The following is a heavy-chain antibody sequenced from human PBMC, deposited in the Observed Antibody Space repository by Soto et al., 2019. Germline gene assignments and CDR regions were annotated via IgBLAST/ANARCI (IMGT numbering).Heavy chain of an antibody. CDR2: IMPIFRTP. CDR3: ASDKDRLQLGGNYYYILDV. CDR1: GGTFSNSA. D-gene: IGHD5-12*01. J-gene: IGHJ6*02. V-gene: IGHV1-69*12. Sequence: QVQLEQSGAEVKKPGSSVKVSCKASGGTFSNSAISWVRQAPGQGLEWMGGIMPIFRTPDYAQKFQVRVTITADESTSTAYMELRGLRSDDTAVYYCASDKDRLQLGGNYYYILDVWGQGTTVTVSS.